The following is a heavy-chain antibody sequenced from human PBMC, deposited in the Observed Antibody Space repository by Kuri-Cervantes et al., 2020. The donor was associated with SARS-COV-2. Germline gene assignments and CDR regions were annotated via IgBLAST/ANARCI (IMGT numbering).Heavy chain of an antibody. J-gene: IGHJ4*02. CDR3: ARDPRFLEWLDYFDY. Sequence: SVKVSCKASGGTFSSYAISWVRQAPGQGLEWMGGIIPIFGTANYAQKFQGRVTITADKSTSTAYMELSSLRSEDTAVYYCARDPRFLEWLDYFDYWGQGTLVTVSS. V-gene: IGHV1-69*06. D-gene: IGHD3-3*01. CDR2: IIPIFGTA. CDR1: GGTFSSYA.